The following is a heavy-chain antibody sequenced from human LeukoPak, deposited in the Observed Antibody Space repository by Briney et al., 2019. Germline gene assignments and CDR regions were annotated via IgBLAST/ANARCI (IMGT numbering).Heavy chain of an antibody. V-gene: IGHV3-48*01. Sequence: GGSLRLSCAASGFTFSSYSMNWVRQASGKGLEWVSYISSSSSTIYYADSVKGRFTISRDNAKNSLYLQMNSLRAEDTAVYYCARRTGYCSGGSCYYSVQYYFDYWGQGTLVTVSS. J-gene: IGHJ4*02. D-gene: IGHD2-15*01. CDR3: ARRTGYCSGGSCYYSVQYYFDY. CDR1: GFTFSSYS. CDR2: ISSSSSTI.